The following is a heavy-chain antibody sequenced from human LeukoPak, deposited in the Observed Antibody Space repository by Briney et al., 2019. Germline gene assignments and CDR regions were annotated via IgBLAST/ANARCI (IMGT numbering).Heavy chain of an antibody. D-gene: IGHD4-23*01. J-gene: IGHJ4*02. CDR3: ARDRYGGNSFSDY. V-gene: IGHV3-23*01. CDR1: GFTFSSYA. CDR2: ISGSGGST. Sequence: GGSLRLSCAASGFTFSSYAMSWVRQAPGKGLEWVSAISGSGGSTYYADSVKGRFTISRDNSKNTLYLQMNSLRAEDTAVYYCARDRYGGNSFSDYWGQGTLVTVSS.